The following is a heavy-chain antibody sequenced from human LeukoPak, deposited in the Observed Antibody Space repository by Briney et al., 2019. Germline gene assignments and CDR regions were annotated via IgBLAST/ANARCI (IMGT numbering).Heavy chain of an antibody. J-gene: IGHJ4*02. Sequence: GGSLRLSCAASRFTFSSYAMHWVRQAPGKGLEWGAVISYDGSNKYYADPVKGRFTISRDNSKNTLYLQMNSLRAEDTAVYYCAGGSWRVTWSYFDYWGQGTLVTVSS. CDR3: AGGSWRVTWSYFDY. CDR2: ISYDGSNK. CDR1: RFTFSSYA. D-gene: IGHD3-16*01. V-gene: IGHV3-30-3*01.